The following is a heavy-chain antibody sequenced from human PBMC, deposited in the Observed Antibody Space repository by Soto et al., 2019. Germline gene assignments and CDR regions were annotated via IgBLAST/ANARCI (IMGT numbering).Heavy chain of an antibody. D-gene: IGHD6-13*01. V-gene: IGHV4-31*03. CDR1: GGSISSGGYY. CDR3: ASKNSSTCYYGFHP. CDR2: IYYSGST. J-gene: IGHJ5*02. Sequence: SETLSLTCTVSGGSISSGGYYWSWIRQHPGKGLEWIGYIYYSGSTYYNPSLKSRVTISVDTSKNQFSLKLSSVTAADTAVYYCASKNSSTCYYGFHPWGQATLVTV.